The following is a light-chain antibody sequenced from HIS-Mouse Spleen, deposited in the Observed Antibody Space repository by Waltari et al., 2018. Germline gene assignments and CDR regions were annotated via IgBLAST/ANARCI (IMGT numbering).Light chain of an antibody. V-gene: IGLV2-18*01. CDR1: SSDVGSYNR. Sequence: QSALTQPPSVSGSPGQSVTISCTGTSSDVGSYNRVSWYQQPPGTAPKLMIYEVSNRPSGVPDRFSGSKSGNTASLTISGLQAEDEADYYCSLYTSNSTYVFGTGTKVTVL. J-gene: IGLJ1*01. CDR3: SLYTSNSTYV. CDR2: EVS.